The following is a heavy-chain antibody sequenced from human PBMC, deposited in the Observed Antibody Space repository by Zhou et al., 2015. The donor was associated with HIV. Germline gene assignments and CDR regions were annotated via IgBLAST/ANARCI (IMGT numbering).Heavy chain of an antibody. V-gene: IGHV1-69*01. Sequence: QLQLVQSGPEVKKPGSSVKVSCKASRGTFSTYGVSWVRQAPGQGLEWMGGIIPVLPTPSYSQKFQGRVTISADGSPTTVYMELSSLRFEDTAVYFCASATILFGELSPLDFWGQGTLVIVSS. J-gene: IGHJ4*02. CDR2: IIPVLPTP. CDR3: ASATILFGELSPLDF. D-gene: IGHD3-10*02. CDR1: RGTFSTYG.